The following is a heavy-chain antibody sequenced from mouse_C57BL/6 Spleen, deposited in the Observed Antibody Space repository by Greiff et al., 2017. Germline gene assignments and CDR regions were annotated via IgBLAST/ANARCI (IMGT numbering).Heavy chain of an antibody. CDR3: AREELGRAWFAY. Sequence: EVHLVESGPGLVKPSQSLSLTCSVTGYSITSGYYWNWIRQFPGNKLEWMGYISYDGSNNYNPSLKNRISITRDTSKNQFFLKLNSVTTEDTATYYCAREELGRAWFAYWGQGTLVTVSA. V-gene: IGHV3-6*01. CDR2: ISYDGSN. J-gene: IGHJ3*01. CDR1: GYSITSGYY. D-gene: IGHD4-1*01.